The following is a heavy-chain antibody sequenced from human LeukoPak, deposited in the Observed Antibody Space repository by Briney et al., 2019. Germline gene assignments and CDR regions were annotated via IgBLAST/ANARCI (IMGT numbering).Heavy chain of an antibody. J-gene: IGHJ4*02. CDR1: GFTFSSYA. CDR3: AKDHYGDYVSYFDY. D-gene: IGHD4-17*01. Sequence: GGSLRLSCAASGFTFSSYAMSWVRQAPGKGLEWFSAISGSGGSTYYADSAKGRFTISRDNSKNTPYLQMNSLRAEDTAVYYCAKDHYGDYVSYFDYWGQGTLVTVSS. V-gene: IGHV3-23*01. CDR2: ISGSGGST.